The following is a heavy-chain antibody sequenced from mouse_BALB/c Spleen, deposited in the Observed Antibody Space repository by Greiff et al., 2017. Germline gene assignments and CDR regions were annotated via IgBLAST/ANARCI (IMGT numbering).Heavy chain of an antibody. D-gene: IGHD2-14*01. CDR2: ISSGGST. CDR3: ARDYRYDNYYAMDY. CDR1: GFTFSSYA. Sequence: EVQLVESGGGLVKPGGFLKLSCAASGFTFSSYAMSWVRQTPEKRLEWVASISSGGSTYYPDSVKGRFTISRDNARNILYLQMSSLRSEDTAMYYCARDYRYDNYYAMDYWGQGTSVTVSS. V-gene: IGHV5-6-5*01. J-gene: IGHJ4*01.